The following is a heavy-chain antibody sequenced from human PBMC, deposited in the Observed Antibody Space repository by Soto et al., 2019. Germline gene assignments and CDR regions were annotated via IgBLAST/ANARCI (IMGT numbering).Heavy chain of an antibody. CDR3: VKGGWLGD. V-gene: IGHV3-74*01. J-gene: IGHJ4*02. D-gene: IGHD3-10*01. Sequence: EVQLVESGGGLVQPGESLRLSCVASGFTFRNNWMHWARQAPGKGLVWVAHINNDGSRAIYADSVKGRFTISRDNAKNALFLLMESLRVEDTAVYYCVKGGWLGDWGQGTLVTVSS. CDR1: GFTFRNNW. CDR2: INNDGSRA.